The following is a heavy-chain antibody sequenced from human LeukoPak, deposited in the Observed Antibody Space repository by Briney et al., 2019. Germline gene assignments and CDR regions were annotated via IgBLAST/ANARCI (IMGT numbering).Heavy chain of an antibody. CDR3: ARVQWELDAFDI. J-gene: IGHJ3*02. D-gene: IGHD1-26*01. CDR1: GVTVSSNY. V-gene: IGHV3-53*01. CDR2: IYSGGST. Sequence: PGGSLRLSCAASGVTVSSNYMSWVRQAPGKGLEWVSVIYSGGSTYYADSVKGRFTISRDNSKNTLYLQMNSLRAEDTAVYYCARVQWELDAFDIWGQGTMVTVSS.